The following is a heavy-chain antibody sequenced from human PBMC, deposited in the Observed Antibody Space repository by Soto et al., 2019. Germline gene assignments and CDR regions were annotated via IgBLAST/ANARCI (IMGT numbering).Heavy chain of an antibody. CDR1: GDSGSSNSAA. Sequence: QTLSLRCAISGDSGSSNSAAWNWIRQSPSRGLEWLGRTYYRSKWYNDYAVSVKSRITINPDTSKNQFSLQLNSVTPEDTAVYYCARALIGYSSSWYWFDPWGQGTLVTSP. CDR3: ARALIGYSSSWYWFDP. D-gene: IGHD6-13*01. V-gene: IGHV6-1*01. CDR2: TYYRSKWYN. J-gene: IGHJ5*02.